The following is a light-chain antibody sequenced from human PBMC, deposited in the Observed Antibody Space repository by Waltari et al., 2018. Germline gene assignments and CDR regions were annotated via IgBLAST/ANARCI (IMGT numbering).Light chain of an antibody. J-gene: IGKJ4*01. Sequence: DIQMTQSPSSLSASVGDNVTITCRTSPTIDKYLNWYQQKPGKAPRHLSHTTSSLQGGVPSRFSGSESGSEFALTSARLQPEDSATYDCQQSFSMPPTFGGGTKVEI. V-gene: IGKV1-39*01. CDR2: TTS. CDR1: PTIDKY. CDR3: QQSFSMPPT.